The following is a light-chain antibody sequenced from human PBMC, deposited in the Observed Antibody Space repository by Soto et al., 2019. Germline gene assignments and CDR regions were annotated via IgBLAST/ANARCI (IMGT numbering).Light chain of an antibody. CDR2: DVS. CDR3: SSYTISSILVV. Sequence: QSVLTQPASVSGSPGQSITISCTGTSSDVGGYNYVSWYQHHPGKAPKLMIYDVSNRPSGVSNRFSGSKSGNTDSLTISGLQAEDEADYYCSSYTISSILVVLGGGTELTVL. J-gene: IGLJ2*01. V-gene: IGLV2-14*03. CDR1: SSDVGGYNY.